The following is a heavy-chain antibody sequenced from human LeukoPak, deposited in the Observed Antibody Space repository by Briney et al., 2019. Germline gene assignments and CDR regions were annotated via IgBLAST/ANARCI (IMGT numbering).Heavy chain of an antibody. V-gene: IGHV3-23*01. Sequence: GGSLRLSCAASGFTSSSYAMSWVRQAPGKGLEWVSAISGSGGSTYYADSVKGRFTISRDNSKNTLYLQMNSLRAEDTAVYYCATSGGYCSGGSCYGWGQGTLVTVSS. D-gene: IGHD2-15*01. CDR2: ISGSGGST. J-gene: IGHJ4*02. CDR1: GFTSSSYA. CDR3: ATSGGYCSGGSCYG.